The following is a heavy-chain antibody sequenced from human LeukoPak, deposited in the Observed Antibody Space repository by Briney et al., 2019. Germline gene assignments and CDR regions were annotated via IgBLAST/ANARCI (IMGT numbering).Heavy chain of an antibody. J-gene: IGHJ4*02. D-gene: IGHD1-20*01. Sequence: ASVKVSCKASRSTSMQYGFNWVRQAPGQGLEWLGYVSAYNGNTESAQRFQDRLIMTADRSTNTAYMELRSLRSDDTAVYYCARGRLLSGSPYWGQGTPVSVS. CDR3: ARGRLLSGSPY. CDR1: RSTSMQYG. CDR2: VSAYNGNT. V-gene: IGHV1-18*01.